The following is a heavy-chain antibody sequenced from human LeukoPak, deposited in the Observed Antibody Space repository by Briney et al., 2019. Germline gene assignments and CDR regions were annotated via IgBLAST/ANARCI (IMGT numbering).Heavy chain of an antibody. V-gene: IGHV4-30-2*01. Sequence: SQTLSLTCVVSGGSISSGGYSWSWIRQPPGKGLEWIGYIYHSGSTYYNPSLKSRVTISVDRSKNQFSLKLSSVTAADTAVYYCARGDSSGYYYPPYFDYWGQGTLVTVSS. CDR3: ARGDSSGYYYPPYFDY. CDR2: IYHSGST. CDR1: GGSISSGGYS. J-gene: IGHJ4*02. D-gene: IGHD3-22*01.